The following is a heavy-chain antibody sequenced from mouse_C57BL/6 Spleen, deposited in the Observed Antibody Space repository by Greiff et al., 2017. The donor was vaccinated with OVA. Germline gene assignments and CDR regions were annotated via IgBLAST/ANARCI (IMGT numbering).Heavy chain of an antibody. CDR2: IDPSDSYT. Sequence: QVQLQQPGAELVMPGASVKLSCKASGYTFTSYWMHWVKQRPGQGLEWIGEIDPSDSYTNYNQKFKGKSTLTVDKSSSTAYMQLSSLTSEDSAVYYCARGYYDYAMDYWGQGTSVTVSS. CDR3: ARGYYDYAMDY. D-gene: IGHD1-1*01. CDR1: GYTFTSYW. V-gene: IGHV1-69*01. J-gene: IGHJ4*01.